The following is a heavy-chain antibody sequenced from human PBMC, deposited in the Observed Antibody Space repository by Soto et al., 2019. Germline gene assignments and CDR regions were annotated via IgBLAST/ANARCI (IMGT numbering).Heavy chain of an antibody. CDR3: ARILDSGSYYGYYYYGMDV. Sequence: GESLKISCKGSGFSFTSDWIGWVRQMPGKGLEWMGIIYPGDSDTRYSPSFQGQVTISADKSISTAYLQWSSLKASDTAMYYCARILDSGSYYGYYYYGMDVWGQGTTVTVSS. CDR1: GFSFTSDW. D-gene: IGHD1-26*01. V-gene: IGHV5-51*01. CDR2: IYPGDSDT. J-gene: IGHJ6*02.